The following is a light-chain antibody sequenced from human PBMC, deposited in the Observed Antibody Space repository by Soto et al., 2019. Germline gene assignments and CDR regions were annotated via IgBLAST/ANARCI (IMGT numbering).Light chain of an antibody. CDR3: QHYESLPYT. Sequence: DIQMTQSPSSLSASAGDRVTITCRASQGISNYLAWYQQRPGKVPKLLIYTASTLQSGVPSRFSGSGSGAEFTLTISSLQPEDVATYYCQHYESLPYTFGQGTKLAIK. J-gene: IGKJ2*01. CDR2: TAS. V-gene: IGKV1-27*01. CDR1: QGISNY.